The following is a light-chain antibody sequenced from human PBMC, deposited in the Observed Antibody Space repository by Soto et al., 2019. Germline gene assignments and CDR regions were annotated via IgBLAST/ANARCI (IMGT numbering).Light chain of an antibody. J-gene: IGLJ1*01. Sequence: QSALTQPASVSGSPGQSITISCTGTSRNIGKYNLVSWYQQYPGKAPKLVIYEVTERPSGISNRFSGSKTANTASLTISALQAEDEADYYCCSYDLITPYVFGTGTKLTV. CDR1: SRNIGKYNL. CDR3: CSYDLITPYV. CDR2: EVT. V-gene: IGLV2-23*02.